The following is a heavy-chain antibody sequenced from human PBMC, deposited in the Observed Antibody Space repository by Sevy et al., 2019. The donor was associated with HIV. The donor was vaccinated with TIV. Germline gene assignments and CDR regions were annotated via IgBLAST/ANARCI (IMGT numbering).Heavy chain of an antibody. D-gene: IGHD6-6*01. V-gene: IGHV1-46*03. CDR2: INPSGGST. CDR3: ARDSSSSFSRYFYYYYMDV. CDR1: GYTFTSYY. Sequence: GESLKISCKASGYTFTSYYMHWVRQAPGQGLEWMGIINPSGGSTSYAKKFQGRVTMTRDTSTSTVYMELSSLRSEDTAVYYCARDSSSSFSRYFYYYYMDVWGKGTTVTVSS. J-gene: IGHJ6*03.